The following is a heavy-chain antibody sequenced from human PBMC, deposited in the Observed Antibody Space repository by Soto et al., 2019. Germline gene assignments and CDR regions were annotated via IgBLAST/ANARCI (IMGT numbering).Heavy chain of an antibody. J-gene: IGHJ6*02. CDR2: ISPYDGSP. V-gene: IGHV1-46*02. CDR1: GFTFNNYF. CDR3: ARVEGRGSTGFYYYYGMDV. Sequence: QVQLVQSGAEVKKPGASVKVSCKASGFTFNNYFFHWVRQAPRQGLERMGIISPYDGSPNYEQSLQGRVTMTSDTSTSTVYMELSSLRSEDTALYYCARVEGRGSTGFYYYYGMDVWGHGTTVTASS. D-gene: IGHD1-26*01.